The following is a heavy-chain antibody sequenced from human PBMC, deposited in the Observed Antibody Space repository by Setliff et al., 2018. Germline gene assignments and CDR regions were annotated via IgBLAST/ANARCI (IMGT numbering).Heavy chain of an antibody. CDR1: GDSISSRRNY. Sequence: PSETLSLTCTVSGDSISSRRNYWGWFRQPAGKELEWIGQIYTSWSTNYNPSLKSRVTISLDTSKNQFSLSLTSVTAEDTAVYYCARDDRAGWVVTIGSWGQGALVTVSS. CDR2: IYTSWST. J-gene: IGHJ5*02. V-gene: IGHV4-61*09. D-gene: IGHD2-21*02. CDR3: ARDDRAGWVVTIGS.